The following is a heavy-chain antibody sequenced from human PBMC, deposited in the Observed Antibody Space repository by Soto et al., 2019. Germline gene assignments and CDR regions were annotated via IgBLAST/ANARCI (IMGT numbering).Heavy chain of an antibody. D-gene: IGHD2-15*01. CDR1: GFTFSSYA. J-gene: IGHJ4*02. CDR2: ISGSGGST. CDR3: AKDLGSPGLTVVAADYFDY. V-gene: IGHV3-23*01. Sequence: GGSLRLSCAASGFTFSSYAMSWVRQAPGKGLEWVSAISGSGGSTYYADSVKGRFTISRDNSKNTLYLQMNSLRAEDTAVYYCAKDLGSPGLTVVAADYFDYWGQGTLVTVSS.